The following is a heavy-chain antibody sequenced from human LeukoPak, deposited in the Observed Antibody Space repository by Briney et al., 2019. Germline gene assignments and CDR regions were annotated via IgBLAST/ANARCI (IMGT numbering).Heavy chain of an antibody. D-gene: IGHD6-6*01. Sequence: SETLSLTCAVYGESFSGHFWSWIRQAPEKGLEWIGEISDNGRTHTNLSLESRVTISVDTSKNQFSLRLTSVTAADTAVYYCARKYSIPSICYWGQGTLVTVSS. CDR3: ARKYSIPSICY. CDR2: ISDNGRT. V-gene: IGHV4-34*01. CDR1: GESFSGHF. J-gene: IGHJ4*02.